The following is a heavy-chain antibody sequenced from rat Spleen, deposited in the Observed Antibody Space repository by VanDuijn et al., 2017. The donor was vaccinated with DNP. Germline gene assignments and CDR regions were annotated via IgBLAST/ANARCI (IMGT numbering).Heavy chain of an antibody. D-gene: IGHD1-4*01. CDR3: TSSQLTTRGGTEA. CDR2: XXXDGGSH. CDR1: GXXXSDXX. Sequence: EVQLVESGGGLXXPGXXLKLSCXXXGXXXSDXXXAWXXXAPXXGLXXXAYXXXDGGSHSHREPVKGRFTISRDNAGSSLYLQMDSLRSEDTATYYCTSSQLTTRGGTEAWGQGTSVTVSS. J-gene: IGHJ4*01. V-gene: IGHV5-20*01.